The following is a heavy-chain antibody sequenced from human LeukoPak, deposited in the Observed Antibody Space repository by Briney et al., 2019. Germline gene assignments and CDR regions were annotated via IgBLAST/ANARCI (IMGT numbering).Heavy chain of an antibody. D-gene: IGHD5-18*01. CDR1: GYTFTSYG. Sequence: ASVTVSFTASGYTFTSYGISWVRQAPGQGLEWMGWISAYNGNTNYAQKLKGRVTMTTDTSTSTAYMELRSLRSDDTAVYYCARETPPDKAMVKRYFDYWGQGTLATVSS. CDR2: ISAYNGNT. V-gene: IGHV1-18*01. CDR3: ARETPPDKAMVKRYFDY. J-gene: IGHJ4*02.